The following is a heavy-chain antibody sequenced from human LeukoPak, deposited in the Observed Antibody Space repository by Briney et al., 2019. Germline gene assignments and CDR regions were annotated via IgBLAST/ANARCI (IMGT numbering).Heavy chain of an antibody. V-gene: IGHV1-8*01. Sequence: ASVKVSCKASGYTFTSYDINWVRQATGQGLEWMGWMNPNSGNTGYAQKFQGRVTMTRNTSISTAYMELSSLRSEGTAVYYCARGLSRVWLVRGRARDFDYWGQGTLVTVSS. J-gene: IGHJ4*02. CDR2: MNPNSGNT. CDR3: ARGLSRVWLVRGRARDFDY. D-gene: IGHD6-19*01. CDR1: GYTFTSYD.